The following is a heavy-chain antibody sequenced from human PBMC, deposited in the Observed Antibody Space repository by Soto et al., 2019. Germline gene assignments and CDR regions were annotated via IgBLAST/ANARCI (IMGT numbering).Heavy chain of an antibody. V-gene: IGHV4-59*01. CDR3: ARDFYSSSSMAYYGMDV. D-gene: IGHD6-6*01. Sequence: KSSETLSLSCTVSGGSISSYYWSWLRQPPGKGLEWIGSIYYSGSTNYNPSLKSRVTISVDTSKNQFSRKLSSVTAADTAVYYCARDFYSSSSMAYYGMDVWGQGTTVTVSS. CDR2: IYYSGST. J-gene: IGHJ6*02. CDR1: GGSISSYY.